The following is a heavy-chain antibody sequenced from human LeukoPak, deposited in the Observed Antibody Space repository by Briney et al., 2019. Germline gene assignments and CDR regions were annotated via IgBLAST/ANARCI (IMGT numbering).Heavy chain of an antibody. CDR3: ARELDGNGGWFDP. D-gene: IGHD5-24*01. Sequence: SETLSLTCTVSGDSISDYYWSWIRQPLGKGLEWIGEVYYSGSTHYNPFLKSRVTISIDTSKNEFSLRLTSVTAADTAVYYCARELDGNGGWFDPWGQGTLVSVSS. CDR2: VYYSGST. J-gene: IGHJ5*02. CDR1: GDSISDYY. V-gene: IGHV4-59*01.